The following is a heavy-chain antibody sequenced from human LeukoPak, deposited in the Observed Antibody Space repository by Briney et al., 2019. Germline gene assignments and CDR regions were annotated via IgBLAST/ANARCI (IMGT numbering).Heavy chain of an antibody. Sequence: PGGSLRLSCAASGFTFSSYGMHWVRQAPGKGLEWVAFIRYDGSNKYYADSVKGRFTISRDNSKNTLYLQMNSLRAEDTAVYYCAKGSTYCYDSSGYFYYFDYWGQGTLVTVSS. V-gene: IGHV3-30*02. CDR1: GFTFSSYG. D-gene: IGHD3-22*01. CDR2: IRYDGSNK. J-gene: IGHJ4*02. CDR3: AKGSTYCYDSSGYFYYFDY.